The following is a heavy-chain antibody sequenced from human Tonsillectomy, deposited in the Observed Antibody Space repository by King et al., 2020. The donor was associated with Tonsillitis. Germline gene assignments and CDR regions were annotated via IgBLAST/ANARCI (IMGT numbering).Heavy chain of an antibody. J-gene: IGHJ3*02. V-gene: IGHV3-23*04. CDR3: ARSDHDSSDYHLVDDVSDI. CDR1: GFTLRSYD. Sequence: VQLVESGGGLVQPGGSLRLSCAASGFTLRSYDMSWVRQAPGKGLEWGSDIRAGGSGTYYADSVKGRFTISRDNAKNTLYLQMNSLRAEDTAVYYCARSDHDSSDYHLVDDVSDIWGQGTRVTVSS. CDR2: IRAGGSGT. D-gene: IGHD3-22*01.